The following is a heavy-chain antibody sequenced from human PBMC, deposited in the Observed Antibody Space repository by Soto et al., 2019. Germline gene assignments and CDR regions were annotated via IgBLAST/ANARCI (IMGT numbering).Heavy chain of an antibody. Sequence: GGSLRLSCAASGFTFSSYAMHWVRQAPGKGLEWVAVISYDGSNKYYADSVKGRFTISRDNSKNTLYLQMNSLRAEDTAVYYCARDRGGYYDSSGSVDYWGQGT. J-gene: IGHJ4*02. CDR2: ISYDGSNK. V-gene: IGHV3-30-3*01. D-gene: IGHD3-22*01. CDR3: ARDRGGYYDSSGSVDY. CDR1: GFTFSSYA.